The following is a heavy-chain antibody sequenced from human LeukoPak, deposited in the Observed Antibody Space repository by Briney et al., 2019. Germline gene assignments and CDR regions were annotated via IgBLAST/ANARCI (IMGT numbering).Heavy chain of an antibody. CDR2: ISAYNGNT. CDR1: GYTFTSYS. CDR3: ARQAYCGGDCYSISRYYYYGMDV. V-gene: IGHV1-18*01. D-gene: IGHD2-21*02. J-gene: IGHJ6*02. Sequence: ASVKVSCKASGYTFTSYSISWVRQAPGQGLEWMGWISAYNGNTNYAQKLQGRVTMTTDTSTSTAYMELRSLRSDDTAVYYCARQAYCGGDCYSISRYYYYGMDVWGQGTTVTVSS.